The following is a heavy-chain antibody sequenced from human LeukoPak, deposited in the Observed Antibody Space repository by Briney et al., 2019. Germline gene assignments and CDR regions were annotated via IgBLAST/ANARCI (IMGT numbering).Heavy chain of an antibody. CDR1: GGSISSGGYY. Sequence: PSETLSLTCTVSGGSISSGGYYYTWIRQHPGKGLEYIGYIYYSGSTYYNPSLKSRVAMSVDTSKSQFSLKLSSVTAADTAVYYCSRESGAFCPFGYWGPGTLVTVSS. V-gene: IGHV4-31*03. J-gene: IGHJ4*02. D-gene: IGHD1-26*01. CDR2: IYYSGST. CDR3: SRESGAFCPFGY.